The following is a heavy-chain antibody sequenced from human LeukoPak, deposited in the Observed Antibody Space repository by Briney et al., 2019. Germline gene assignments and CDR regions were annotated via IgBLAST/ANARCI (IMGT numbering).Heavy chain of an antibody. D-gene: IGHD3-10*01. V-gene: IGHV1-69*13. CDR2: IIPVFGAG. Sequence: SVKVSCKASGDNFRGYAFSWVRQAPGQGLEWMGGIIPVFGAGDSAQKFRDRVTITADEATSTVYMEISSLRSEDTAVYFCATDYFGSGSWEAAFDIWGQGTMLTVSS. J-gene: IGHJ3*02. CDR1: GDNFRGYA. CDR3: ATDYFGSGSWEAAFDI.